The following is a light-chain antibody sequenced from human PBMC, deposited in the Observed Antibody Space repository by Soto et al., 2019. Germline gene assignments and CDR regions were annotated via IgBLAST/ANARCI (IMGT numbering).Light chain of an antibody. CDR3: NSYTISSTYV. J-gene: IGLJ1*01. V-gene: IGLV2-14*01. CDR1: SSDVGAYNY. Sequence: QSALTQPASVSGSPGQSITISCTGTSSDVGAYNYVSWYQQHPGKAPKLIIYDVSNRPSGVSDRFSGSKSGNTASLTISGLQAEDEADYYCNSYTISSTYVFGTGIKLTVL. CDR2: DVS.